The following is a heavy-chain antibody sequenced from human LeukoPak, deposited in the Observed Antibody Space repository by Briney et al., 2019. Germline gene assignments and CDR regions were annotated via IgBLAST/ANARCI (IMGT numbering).Heavy chain of an antibody. D-gene: IGHD6-13*01. CDR3: ARGTRLSSSSWYYGMDV. V-gene: IGHV3-23*01. J-gene: IGHJ6*02. CDR2: ISDSGGAT. Sequence: PGGSLRLSCAASGFTFSSYAMSWVRQAPGKGLEWVSSISDSGGATHYADSVKGRFTISRDNSKNTLFLQVNCLRAEDTAVYYCARGTRLSSSSWYYGMDVWGQGTTVTVSS. CDR1: GFTFSSYA.